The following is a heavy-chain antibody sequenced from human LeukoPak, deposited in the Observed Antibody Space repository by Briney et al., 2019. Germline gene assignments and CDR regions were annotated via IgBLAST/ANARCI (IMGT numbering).Heavy chain of an antibody. CDR3: AKVGIAAANDY. CDR1: GFTFSSYE. D-gene: IGHD6-13*01. V-gene: IGHV3-48*03. J-gene: IGHJ4*02. CDR2: ISSSGSTI. Sequence: GGSLRLSCAASGFTFSSYEMNWVRQAPGKGLEWVSYISSSGSTIYYADSVKGRFTISRDNSKNTLYLQMNSLRAEDTAVYYCAKVGIAAANDYWGQGTLVTVSS.